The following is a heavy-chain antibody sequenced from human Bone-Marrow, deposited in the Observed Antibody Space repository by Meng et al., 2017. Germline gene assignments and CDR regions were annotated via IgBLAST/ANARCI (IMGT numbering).Heavy chain of an antibody. CDR1: GYTFTSYG. J-gene: IGHJ5*02. D-gene: IGHD3-10*01. CDR3: AGLLWFGELRGGFDP. V-gene: IGHV1-18*01. CDR2: ISAYNGNT. Sequence: ASVKVSCKASGYTFTSYGISWVRQAPGQGLEWMGWISAYNGNTNYAQKLQGRVTMTTDTSTSTAYMGLRSLRSDDTAVYYCAGLLWFGELRGGFDPWGQGTLVTGS.